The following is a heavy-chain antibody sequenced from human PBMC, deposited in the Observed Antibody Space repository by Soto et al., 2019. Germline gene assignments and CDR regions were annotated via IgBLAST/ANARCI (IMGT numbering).Heavy chain of an antibody. J-gene: IGHJ6*02. CDR1: GGSISSSSYY. Sequence: QLQLQESGPGLVKPSETLSLTCTVSGGSISSSSYYWGWIRQPPGKGLEWIGSIYYSGSTYYNPSLKSRVTISVDTSKNQFSLKLSSVTAADTAVYYCAERVSSSYYYGMDVWGQGTTVTVSS. V-gene: IGHV4-39*01. CDR3: AERVSSSYYYGMDV. D-gene: IGHD6-13*01. CDR2: IYYSGST.